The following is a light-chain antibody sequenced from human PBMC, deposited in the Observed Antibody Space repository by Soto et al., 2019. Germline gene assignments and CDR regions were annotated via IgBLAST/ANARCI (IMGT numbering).Light chain of an antibody. V-gene: IGLV2-8*01. CDR3: TSYAGDNNYL. Sequence: QSALTQPPSASGSPGQSVTISCTGTSSDVGGYNYVSWYQQHPGKAPKLVIYEVSKRPSGVPDRFSGSKTGNTASLTVSGLQADDEADYYCTSYAGDNNYLFGTGTKLTVL. CDR2: EVS. CDR1: SSDVGGYNY. J-gene: IGLJ1*01.